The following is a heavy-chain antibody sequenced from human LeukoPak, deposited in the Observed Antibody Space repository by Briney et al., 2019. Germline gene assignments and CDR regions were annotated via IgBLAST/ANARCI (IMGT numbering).Heavy chain of an antibody. J-gene: IGHJ6*03. D-gene: IGHD3-3*01. CDR1: GGSVSSYY. Sequence: SETLSLTCSVSGGSVSSYYWSWLRQPPGKGLEWIGYIYDSGSTSYNPSLQSRVTISIDTSKNQFSLRLTSVTATDTAVYYCARGGSYYDFWSGYYDYYYYMDVWGKGTTVTVSS. CDR3: ARGGSYYDFWSGYYDYYYYMDV. V-gene: IGHV4-59*02. CDR2: IYDSGST.